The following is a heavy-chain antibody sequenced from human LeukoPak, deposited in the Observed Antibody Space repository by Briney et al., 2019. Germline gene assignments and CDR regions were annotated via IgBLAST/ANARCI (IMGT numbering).Heavy chain of an antibody. J-gene: IGHJ4*02. V-gene: IGHV3-9*01. CDR3: AKDGERGYYYGSGSYLGRDPGPKN. D-gene: IGHD3-10*01. CDR2: ISWNSGSI. Sequence: PGGSLRLSCAASGFTFDDYAMHWVRQAPGKGLEWVSGISWNSGSIGYADSVKGRFTISRDNAKNSLYLQMNSLRAEDTALYYCAKDGERGYYYGSGSYLGRDPGPKNWGQGTLVTVSS. CDR1: GFTFDDYA.